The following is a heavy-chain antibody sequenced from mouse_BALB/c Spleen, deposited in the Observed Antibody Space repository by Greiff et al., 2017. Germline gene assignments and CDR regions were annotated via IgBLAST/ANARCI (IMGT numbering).Heavy chain of an antibody. Sequence: ESGPGLVKPSQSLSLTCSVTGYSITSGYSWNWIRQFPGNKLEWMGYISYDGSNNYNPSLKNRISITRDTSKNQFFLKLNSVTTEDTATYYCAREGIYDGNLDYWGQGTTLTVSS. CDR3: AREGIYDGNLDY. J-gene: IGHJ2*01. CDR1: GYSITSGYS. CDR2: ISYDGSN. D-gene: IGHD2-3*01. V-gene: IGHV3-6*02.